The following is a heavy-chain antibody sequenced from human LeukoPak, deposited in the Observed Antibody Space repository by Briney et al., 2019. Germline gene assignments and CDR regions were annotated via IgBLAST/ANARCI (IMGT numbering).Heavy chain of an antibody. Sequence: SETLSLTCAVSGGSISSGGYSWSWIRQPPGKGLEWLGYIYHSVSTYYNPSLKSRVTISVDRSKNQFSLKLSSVTAADTAVYYCARGYCSGGICYLSNWFDPWGQGTLVTVSS. V-gene: IGHV4-30-2*01. J-gene: IGHJ5*02. D-gene: IGHD2-15*01. CDR2: IYHSVST. CDR1: GGSISSGGYS. CDR3: ARGYCSGGICYLSNWFDP.